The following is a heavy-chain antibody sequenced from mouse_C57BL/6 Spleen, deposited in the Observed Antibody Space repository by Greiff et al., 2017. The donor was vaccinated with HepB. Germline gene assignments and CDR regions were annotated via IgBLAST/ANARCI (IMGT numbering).Heavy chain of an antibody. D-gene: IGHD1-1*01. CDR2: IDPEDGDT. CDR1: GFNIKDYY. J-gene: IGHJ2*01. Sequence: EVQLQQSGAELVRPGASVKLSCTASGFNIKDYYMHWVKQRPEQGLEWIGRIDPEDGDTEYAPKFQGKATMTADTSSNTAYLQLSSLTSEDTAVYYCIPITTVREYYFDYWGQGTTLTVSS. V-gene: IGHV14-1*01. CDR3: IPITTVREYYFDY.